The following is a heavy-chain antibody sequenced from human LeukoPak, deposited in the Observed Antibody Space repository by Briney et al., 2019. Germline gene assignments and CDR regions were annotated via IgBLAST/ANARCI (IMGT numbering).Heavy chain of an antibody. CDR1: GGSISSYY. Sequence: PSETLSLTCTVSGGSISSYYWSWIRQPPGKGLEWIGYIYYSGSTNYNPSLKSRVTISVDTSKSQFSLKLSSVTAADTAVYYCARITMVRGVRGSHYYYYYGMDVWGQGTTVTVSS. CDR3: ARITMVRGVRGSHYYYYYGMDV. V-gene: IGHV4-59*12. J-gene: IGHJ6*02. CDR2: IYYSGST. D-gene: IGHD3-10*01.